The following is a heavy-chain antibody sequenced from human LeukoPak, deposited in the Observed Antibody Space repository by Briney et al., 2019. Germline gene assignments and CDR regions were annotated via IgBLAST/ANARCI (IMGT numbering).Heavy chain of an antibody. CDR1: GRYISSRSYY. D-gene: IGHD3-16*01. CDR2: INHSGST. J-gene: IGHJ6*03. V-gene: IGHV4-39*01. CDR3: ARHGPPRAGWGRKYYYMDV. Sequence: PSETLSLTCSVSGRYISSRSYYWGWIRQPPGKGLEWIGEINHSGSTNYNPSLKSRLTISVDTSKKQFSLKLSSVTAADTAVYYCARHGPPRAGWGRKYYYMDVWGKGTTVTISS.